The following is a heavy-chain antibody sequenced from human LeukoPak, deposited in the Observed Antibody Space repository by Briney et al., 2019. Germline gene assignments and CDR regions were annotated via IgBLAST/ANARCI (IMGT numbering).Heavy chain of an antibody. Sequence: GASVKVSCRTSGFVFNNFGISWVRQAPGQGLEWMGWVSDYNGHTDYVRKFQGRVTMTTDTSTKTAYMELRGLRFDDTAVYYCARDRTKPRPSFSSSWYWFDPWGQGTLSPSPQ. CDR2: VSDYNGHT. V-gene: IGHV1-18*01. J-gene: IGHJ5*02. CDR3: ARDRTKPRPSFSSSWYWFDP. D-gene: IGHD6-13*01. CDR1: GFVFNNFG.